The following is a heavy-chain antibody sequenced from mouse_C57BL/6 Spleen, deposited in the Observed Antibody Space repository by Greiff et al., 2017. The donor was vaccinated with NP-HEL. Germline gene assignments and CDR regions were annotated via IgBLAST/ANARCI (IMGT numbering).Heavy chain of an antibody. V-gene: IGHV1-26*01. J-gene: IGHJ1*03. CDR3: ARYGTTVGVLGYFDV. CDR1: GYTFTDYY. Sequence: EVQLQQSGPELVKPGASVKISCKASGYTFTDYYMNWVKQSHGKSLEWIGDINPNNGGTSYNQKFKGKATLTVDKSSSTAYMELRSLTSEDSAVYYCARYGTTVGVLGYFDVWGTGTTVTVSS. D-gene: IGHD1-1*01. CDR2: INPNNGGT.